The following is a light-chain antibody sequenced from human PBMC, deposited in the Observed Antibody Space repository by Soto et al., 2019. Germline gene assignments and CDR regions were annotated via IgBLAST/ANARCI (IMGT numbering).Light chain of an antibody. V-gene: IGKV1-39*01. CDR1: QTISRN. Sequence: DIQMTQSPVSLSASVGDRVTITCRASQTISRNLNWYQQKPGKAPKLLIFAASSLQSGVPLRFSGSGSGTDFTLTISSLQPEDFATYYCQQSYDTPLNFGGGTKV. CDR2: AAS. J-gene: IGKJ4*01. CDR3: QQSYDTPLN.